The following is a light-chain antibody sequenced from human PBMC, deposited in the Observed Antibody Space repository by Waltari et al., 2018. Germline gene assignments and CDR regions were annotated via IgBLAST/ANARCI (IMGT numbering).Light chain of an antibody. J-gene: IGKJ4*01. CDR2: DVS. V-gene: IGKV1-5*01. CDR1: QSFGSW. CDR3: QQHNGY. Sequence: DIQMTQYPSTLSASVGDRVTITCRASQSFGSWLARYHQKPGKAPKVLISDVSNLEGGVPSRFSGSGSGTEFTLTISSLQPDDFATYYCQQHNGYFGGGTKVEIK.